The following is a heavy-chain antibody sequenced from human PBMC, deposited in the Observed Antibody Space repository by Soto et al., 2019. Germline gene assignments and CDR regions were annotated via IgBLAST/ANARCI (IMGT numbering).Heavy chain of an antibody. CDR2: ITGDGSNK. J-gene: IGHJ1*01. CDR3: AKDLILLVGAPIEYFQH. Sequence: GGSLRLSCAASGFTFSRKTMHWVRQAPGKGLEWVAAITGDGSNKYYADSVKGRFTISRDNSKNTLYLQMNSLRAEDTAVYYCAKDLILLVGAPIEYFQHWGQGTLVTVSS. D-gene: IGHD1-26*01. CDR1: GFTFSRKT. V-gene: IGHV3-30*04.